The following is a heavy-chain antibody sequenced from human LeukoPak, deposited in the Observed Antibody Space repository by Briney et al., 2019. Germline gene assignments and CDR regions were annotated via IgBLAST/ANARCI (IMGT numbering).Heavy chain of an antibody. CDR1: GGTFSSYA. Sequence: SVKVSCKASGGTFSSYAISWVRQAPGQGLEWMGGIIPIFGTANYAQKFQGRVTITADESTSTAYMELSSLRSEDTAVYYCARTLTYYYDSSGYYGEYYFDYWGQGTLVTVSS. V-gene: IGHV1-69*13. J-gene: IGHJ4*02. CDR3: ARTLTYYYDSSGYYGEYYFDY. CDR2: IIPIFGTA. D-gene: IGHD3-22*01.